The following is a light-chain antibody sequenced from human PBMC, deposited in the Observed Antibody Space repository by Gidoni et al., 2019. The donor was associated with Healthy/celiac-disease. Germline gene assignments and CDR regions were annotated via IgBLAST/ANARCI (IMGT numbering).Light chain of an antibody. CDR3: QQYNNWPPART. J-gene: IGKJ1*01. Sequence: EIVMTQSPATLSVSPGERATLSCRASQSVSSNLAWYQQKPGQAPRLLIYGASTRAPGIPARFSGSGSGTEFTLTISSLQSEDFAVYYCQQYNNWPPARTFGQGTKVEIK. V-gene: IGKV3-15*01. CDR1: QSVSSN. CDR2: GAS.